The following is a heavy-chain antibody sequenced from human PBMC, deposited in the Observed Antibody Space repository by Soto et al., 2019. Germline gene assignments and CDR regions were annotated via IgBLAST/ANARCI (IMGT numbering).Heavy chain of an antibody. Sequence: QVQLQESGPGLVKPSGTLSLTCAVSGGSISSSNWWSWVRQPPGKGLEWIGEIYHSGSTNYNLSLKSRVTISVDKSKNQFSLKLSSVTAADTAVYYCARKGAAYYDSSGYTAWDYWGQGTLVTVSS. CDR2: IYHSGST. D-gene: IGHD3-22*01. J-gene: IGHJ4*02. V-gene: IGHV4-4*02. CDR1: GGSISSSNW. CDR3: ARKGAAYYDSSGYTAWDY.